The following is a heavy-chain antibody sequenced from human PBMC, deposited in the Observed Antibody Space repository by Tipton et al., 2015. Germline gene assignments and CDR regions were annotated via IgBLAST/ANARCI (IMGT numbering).Heavy chain of an antibody. CDR3: ATTRITLFENWFDS. J-gene: IGHJ5*01. CDR1: SDSISKYY. V-gene: IGHV4-59*01. CDR2: IFDDGSI. D-gene: IGHD3-3*01. Sequence: TLSLTCSVSSDSISKYYWSWIRQSPGKGLEWLGYIFDDGSISYNPSLKTRVTISRDTSKNQFSLKLSSVTAADTAMYYCATTRITLFENWFDSWGQGILVTVSS.